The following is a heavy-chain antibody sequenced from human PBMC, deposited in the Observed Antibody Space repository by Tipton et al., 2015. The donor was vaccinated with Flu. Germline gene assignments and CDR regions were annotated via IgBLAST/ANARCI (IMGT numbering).Heavy chain of an antibody. CDR2: IWYDGSDK. V-gene: IGHV3-30*19. J-gene: IGHJ6*02. D-gene: IGHD2-2*02. Sequence: SGFIFSYYGMHWVRQAPGKGLEWVAIIWYDGSDKYYADSVKGRFTISRDNSKNTLYLQMDSLRAEDTAVYYCVRDRVPCTSTSNYRLNCFSHYGMDVWGQGTTVTVSS. CDR1: GFIFSYYG. CDR3: VRDRVPCTSTSNYRLNCFSHYGMDV.